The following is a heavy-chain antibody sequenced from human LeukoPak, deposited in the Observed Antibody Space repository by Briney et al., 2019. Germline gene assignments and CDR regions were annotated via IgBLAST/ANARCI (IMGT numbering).Heavy chain of an antibody. CDR2: MNPNSGNT. J-gene: IGHJ4*02. V-gene: IGHV1-8*02. CDR3: TRSVRNGHIDY. CDR1: GYTFTSYG. D-gene: IGHD2-21*01. Sequence: AASVKVSCKASGYTFTSYGISWVRQAPGQGLEWMGWMNPNSGNTGYAQKFQGRVTMTRSTSISTAYMELSSLRFEDTAVYYCTRSVRNGHIDYWGQGTLVTVSS.